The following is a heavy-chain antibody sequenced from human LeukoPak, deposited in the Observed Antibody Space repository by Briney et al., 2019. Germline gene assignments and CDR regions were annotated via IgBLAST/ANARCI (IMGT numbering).Heavy chain of an antibody. D-gene: IGHD3-16*01. CDR1: GYTLTELS. CDR2: IIPIFGTA. V-gene: IGHV1-69*05. J-gene: IGHJ6*03. CDR3: ARDLPGGYYYMDV. Sequence: SVKVSCKVSGYTLTELSMHWVRQAPGQGLEWMGGIIPIFGTANYAQKFQGRVTITTDESTSTAYMELSSLRSEDTAVYYCARDLPGGYYYMDVWGKGTTVTVSS.